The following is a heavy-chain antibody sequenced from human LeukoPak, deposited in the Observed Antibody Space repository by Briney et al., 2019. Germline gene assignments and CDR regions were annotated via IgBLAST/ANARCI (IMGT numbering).Heavy chain of an antibody. D-gene: IGHD1-26*01. V-gene: IGHV3-30*04. CDR2: ISYDGSNK. J-gene: IGHJ6*03. CDR3: WGSGSYPPRLGYYYYMDV. Sequence: PGGSLRLSCAASGFTFSSYAMHWVRQAPGKGLEWVAVISYDGSNKYYADSVKGRFTTSRDNSKNTLYLQMNSLRAEDTAVYYGWGSGSYPPRLGYYYYMDVWGKGATVTVSS. CDR1: GFTFSSYA.